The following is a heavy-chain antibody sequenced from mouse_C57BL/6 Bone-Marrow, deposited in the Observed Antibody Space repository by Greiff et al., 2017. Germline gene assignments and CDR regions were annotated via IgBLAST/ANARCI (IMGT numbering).Heavy chain of an antibody. CDR3: AAHRGLLLYFDV. CDR1: GFNIKDYY. Sequence: VQLKVSGAELVKPGASVKLSCTASGFNIKDYYMHWVKQRTEQGLEWIGRIDPEDGATKYAPKFQGKAPITADTSSNTAYLQLSSLTSEDTAVYYCAAHRGLLLYFDVWGTGTTVTVSS. CDR2: IDPEDGAT. D-gene: IGHD2-3*01. V-gene: IGHV14-2*01. J-gene: IGHJ1*03.